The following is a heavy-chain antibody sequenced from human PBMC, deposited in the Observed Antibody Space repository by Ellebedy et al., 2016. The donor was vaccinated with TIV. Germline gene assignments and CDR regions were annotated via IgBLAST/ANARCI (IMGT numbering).Heavy chain of an antibody. CDR3: AKDRDDAGDFVFDS. Sequence: GGSLRLSXTASGFTFSNYVMSWVRQAPGKGLKWVSGIRRTDDSTYYADSVKGRFTISRDDPKSTLYLQMNNLRAEDTAVYYCAKDRDDAGDFVFDSWGQGTLVTVSS. CDR1: GFTFSNYV. D-gene: IGHD4-17*01. V-gene: IGHV3-23*01. J-gene: IGHJ4*02. CDR2: IRRTDDST.